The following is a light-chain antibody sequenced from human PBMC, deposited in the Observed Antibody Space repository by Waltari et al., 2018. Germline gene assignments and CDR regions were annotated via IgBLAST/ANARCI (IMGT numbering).Light chain of an antibody. V-gene: IGLV1-44*01. CDR3: AAWDDSLNGWV. J-gene: IGLJ3*02. CDR2: SNN. Sequence: QSVLTQPPSASGTPGQRVTTSCAGSSSNIGSNTVNWFQQLPGTAPNLLISSNNQRPSGVPDRFSASKSGTSASLAISGLQSEDDADYYCAAWDDSLNGWVFGGGTKLTVL. CDR1: SSNIGSNT.